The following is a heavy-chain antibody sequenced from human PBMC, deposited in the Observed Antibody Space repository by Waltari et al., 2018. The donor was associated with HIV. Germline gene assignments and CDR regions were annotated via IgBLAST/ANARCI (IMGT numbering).Heavy chain of an antibody. Sequence: QVQLVQSGAEVKKPGASVTVSCKASGYTFSIYDINWVRQAPGQGLEWMGWMNPNSGQTSYAQKFQDRVTMTRNTATSTASRELSSLRSEDTDVYYCATALGTYGLYQYHGLNVWGQGTTVTVS. D-gene: IGHD3-10*01. V-gene: IGHV1-8*02. CDR2: MNPNSGQT. CDR1: GYTFSIYD. J-gene: IGHJ6*02. CDR3: ATALGTYGLYQYHGLNV.